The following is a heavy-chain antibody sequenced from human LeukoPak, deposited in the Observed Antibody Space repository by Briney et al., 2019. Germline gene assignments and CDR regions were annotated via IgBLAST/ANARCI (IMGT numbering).Heavy chain of an antibody. CDR3: ARVDYDPSGYYYNLDY. CDR1: GGTFSSYA. D-gene: IGHD3-22*01. Sequence: SVKLSCTASGGTFSSYAISWVRQAPGQGLEWMGGIIPIFGTANYAQKFQGRVTITTDESTSTAYMELSSLRAEDTAAYYCARVDYDPSGYYYNLDYWGQGTLVTVSS. CDR2: IIPIFGTA. V-gene: IGHV1-69*05. J-gene: IGHJ4*02.